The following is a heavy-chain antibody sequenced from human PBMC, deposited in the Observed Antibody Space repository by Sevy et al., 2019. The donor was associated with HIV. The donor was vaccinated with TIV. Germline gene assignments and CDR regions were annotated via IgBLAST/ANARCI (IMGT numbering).Heavy chain of an antibody. CDR3: AREGGYTDQGMDV. V-gene: IGHV3-48*01. CDR2: ISSSSSNI. Sequence: GESLKISCAASGFTFSTYDMNWVRQAPGKGVEWISYISSSSSNIYYADSVKGRFTISRDNAKNSLFVQMHRLRAEDTAVYYCAREGGYTDQGMDVWGQGTTVTVSS. CDR1: GFTFSTYD. D-gene: IGHD5-12*01. J-gene: IGHJ6*02.